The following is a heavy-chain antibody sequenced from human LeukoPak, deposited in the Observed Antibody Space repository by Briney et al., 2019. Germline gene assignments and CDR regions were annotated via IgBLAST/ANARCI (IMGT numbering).Heavy chain of an antibody. D-gene: IGHD1-1*01. CDR2: IWSDGSNK. J-gene: IGHJ6*02. V-gene: IGHV3-33*01. CDR1: GFTFSNYG. Sequence: GGSLRLSCVGSGFTFSNYGLHWVRQAPGKGLEGVAVIWSDGSNKYYADSVQGRFTISRDNSKNTVYLQMNSLGVEDTAVYFCARLGWNEDYGMDVWGQGTTVTVSS. CDR3: ARLGWNEDYGMDV.